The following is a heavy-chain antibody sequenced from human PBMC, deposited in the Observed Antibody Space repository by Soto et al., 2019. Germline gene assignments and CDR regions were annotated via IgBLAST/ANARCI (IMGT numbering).Heavy chain of an antibody. V-gene: IGHV4-61*01. J-gene: IGHJ4*02. Sequence: PSETLSLTCTVSGGSVGSDSFYWGWIRQPPGKGLEWVGYINYSGSTRFHPSLKSRLTMSLDTTNNQFSLSLTSVTAADTAVYFCARFNYSSSSAPYWGQGTLVTVSS. CDR1: GGSVGSDSFY. D-gene: IGHD6-6*01. CDR2: INYSGST. CDR3: ARFNYSSSSAPY.